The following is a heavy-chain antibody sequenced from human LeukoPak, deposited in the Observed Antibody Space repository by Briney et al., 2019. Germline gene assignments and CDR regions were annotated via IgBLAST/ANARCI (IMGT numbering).Heavy chain of an antibody. J-gene: IGHJ4*02. CDR3: ARQVGIGTTGIAFDY. CDR1: GYTFTGYY. D-gene: IGHD1-1*01. CDR2: INPNSGGT. Sequence: ASVKASCKASGYTFTGYYMHWVRQAPGQGLEWMGWINPNSGGTNYAQKFQGRVTMTRDTSIGTAYMELSRLRSDDTAVYYCARQVGIGTTGIAFDYWGQGTLVTVSS. V-gene: IGHV1-2*02.